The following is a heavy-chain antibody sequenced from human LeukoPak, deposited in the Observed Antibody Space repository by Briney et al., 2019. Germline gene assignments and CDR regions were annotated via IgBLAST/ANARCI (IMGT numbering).Heavy chain of an antibody. CDR1: GFTFSSYG. CDR3: AKVGAMWDNWFDP. J-gene: IGHJ5*02. Sequence: GGSLRLSCAASGFTFSSYGMHWVRQAPGKGLEWVAVISYDRSNKYYADSVKGRFTISRDNSKNTLYLQMNSLRAEDTALYYCAKVGAMWDNWFDPWGQGTLVTVSS. D-gene: IGHD1-26*01. CDR2: ISYDRSNK. V-gene: IGHV3-30*18.